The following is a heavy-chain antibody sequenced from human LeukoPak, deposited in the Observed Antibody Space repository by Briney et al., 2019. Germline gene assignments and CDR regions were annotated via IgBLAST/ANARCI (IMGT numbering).Heavy chain of an antibody. CDR3: ARHASTIGGFDY. J-gene: IGHJ4*02. CDR1: GGSISSGSYY. V-gene: IGHV4-61*02. CDR2: IYTSGST. Sequence: SETLSLTCTVPGGSISSGSYYWSWIRQPAGKGLEWIGRIYTSGSTNYNPSLKSRVTISVDTSKNQFSLKLSSVTAADTAVYYCARHASTIGGFDYWGQGTLVTVSS. D-gene: IGHD3-10*01.